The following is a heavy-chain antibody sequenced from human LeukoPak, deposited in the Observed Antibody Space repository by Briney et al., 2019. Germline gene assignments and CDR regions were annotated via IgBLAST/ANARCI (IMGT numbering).Heavy chain of an antibody. D-gene: IGHD3-10*01. CDR3: AAQRRTYYYGSGSYYSPYYFDY. J-gene: IGHJ4*02. CDR2: INHSGST. V-gene: IGHV4-34*01. CDR1: GGSFSGYY. Sequence: KPSETLSLTCAVYGGSFSGYYWSWIRQPPGKGLEWIGEINHSGSTNYNPSLKSRVTISVDTSKNQFSLKLGSVTAADTAVYYCAAQRRTYYYGSGSYYSPYYFDYWGQGTLVTVSS.